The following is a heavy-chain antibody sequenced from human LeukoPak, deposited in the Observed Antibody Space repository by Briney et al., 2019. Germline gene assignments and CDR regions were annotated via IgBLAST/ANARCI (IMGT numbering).Heavy chain of an antibody. D-gene: IGHD4-17*01. CDR3: AREAVPVNFDY. CDR2: ISSSSSYI. CDR1: GFTFSSYS. V-gene: IGHV3-21*01. Sequence: GGSLRLSCAASGFTFSSYSMIWVRQAPGKGLEWVSSISSSSSYIYYADSVKGRFTISRDNAKNSLYLQMNSLRAEDTAVYYCAREAVPVNFDYWGQGTLVTVSS. J-gene: IGHJ4*02.